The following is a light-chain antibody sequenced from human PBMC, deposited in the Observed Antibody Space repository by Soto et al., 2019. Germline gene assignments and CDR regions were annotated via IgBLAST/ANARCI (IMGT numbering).Light chain of an antibody. Sequence: DIVLTQSPATLSVSPGGTVTLSCRTSESLFGFLAWYQQKPGQAPRLLMYGVSTRATGIPARFRGGGSATDFTLTISSLQSEDSAFYFCQSYNDWPFASGLGTRLEI. CDR3: QSYNDWPFA. CDR1: ESLFGF. V-gene: IGKV3-15*01. J-gene: IGKJ2*01. CDR2: GVS.